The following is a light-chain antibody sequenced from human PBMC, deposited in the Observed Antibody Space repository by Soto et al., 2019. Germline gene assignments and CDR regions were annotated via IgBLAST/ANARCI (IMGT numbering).Light chain of an antibody. J-gene: IGKJ4*01. V-gene: IGKV3-11*01. CDR2: KAS. CDR1: QSVRSV. CDR3: HERKNWPSLT. Sequence: EIVLTQSPATLSSSPGERATLSCRASQSVRSVLAWYQQKPGQTPMLLIYKASRRATGIPARFCGSWSGTDFSLTISSLEPQDFAVYYCHERKNWPSLTFCGGTKVEIK.